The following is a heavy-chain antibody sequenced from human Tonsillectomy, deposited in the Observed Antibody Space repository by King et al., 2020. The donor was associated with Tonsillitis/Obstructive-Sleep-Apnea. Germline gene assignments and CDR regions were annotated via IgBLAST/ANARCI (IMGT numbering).Heavy chain of an antibody. V-gene: IGHV5-51*01. J-gene: IGHJ4*02. CDR1: GYSFTSYW. CDR3: ASLDCSSTSCHFDY. Sequence: DVQLVQSGAEVKKPGESLKISCKGSGYSFTSYWIGWVRQMPGKGLEWMGIIYPGDSDTIYSPSFQGQDTISADKSISTAYVQWSSLKVPDTAMYYCASLDCSSTSCHFDYWGQGTLVTVSS. CDR2: IYPGDSDT. D-gene: IGHD2-2*01.